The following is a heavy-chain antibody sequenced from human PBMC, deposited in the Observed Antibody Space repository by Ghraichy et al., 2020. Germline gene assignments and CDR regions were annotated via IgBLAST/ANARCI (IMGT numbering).Heavy chain of an antibody. J-gene: IGHJ6*02. CDR2: INPSGGST. Sequence: ASVKVSCKASGYTFTSYYMHWVRQAPGQGLEWMGIINPSGGSTSYAQKFQGRVTMTRDTSTSTVYMELSSLRSEDTAVYYCARAADTAMVYYYYYGMDVWGQGTTVTVSS. CDR3: ARAADTAMVYYYYYGMDV. V-gene: IGHV1-46*03. D-gene: IGHD5-18*01. CDR1: GYTFTSYY.